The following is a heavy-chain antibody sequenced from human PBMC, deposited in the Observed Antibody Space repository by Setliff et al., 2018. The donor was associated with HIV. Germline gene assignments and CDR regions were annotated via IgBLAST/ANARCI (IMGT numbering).Heavy chain of an antibody. Sequence: GGSLRLSCAASGFIFSDYHMDWVRQVPGKGLEWVGRGRHKRNSYTTEYAASVKGRFTISRDDSTNSVHLQMNSLRTEDTAVYFCVKDGYVWGNPFDYWGQGTLVTVSS. D-gene: IGHD3-16*01. CDR2: GRHKRNSYTT. J-gene: IGHJ4*02. V-gene: IGHV3-72*01. CDR3: VKDGYVWGNPFDY. CDR1: GFIFSDYH.